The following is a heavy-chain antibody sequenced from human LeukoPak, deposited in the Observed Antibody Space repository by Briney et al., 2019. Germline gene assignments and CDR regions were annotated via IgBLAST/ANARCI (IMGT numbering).Heavy chain of an antibody. D-gene: IGHD1-26*01. CDR3: ASPKKGATSPTYFDY. CDR1: GFTFSSYW. J-gene: IGHJ4*02. Sequence: PGGSLRLSCAASGFTFSSYWMSWVRQAPGKGLEWVANIKQDGSEKYYVDSVKGRFTISRDNAKNSLYLQMNSLRAEDTAVYYCASPKKGATSPTYFDYWGQGTLVTVSS. V-gene: IGHV3-7*01. CDR2: IKQDGSEK.